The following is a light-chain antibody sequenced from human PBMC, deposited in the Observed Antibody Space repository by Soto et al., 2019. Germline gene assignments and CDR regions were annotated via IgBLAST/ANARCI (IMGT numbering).Light chain of an antibody. CDR3: TSYTSTNSLV. Sequence: QSALTQPASVSGSPGQSITISCTGTNGDVGGYNYVSWYQQYPGKAPKLMIYNVGDRPSGVSSRFSGSKSGSTASLTISGLQAEDEDDYYCTSYTSTNSLVFGGGTKLTVL. V-gene: IGLV2-14*03. J-gene: IGLJ2*01. CDR1: NGDVGGYNY. CDR2: NVG.